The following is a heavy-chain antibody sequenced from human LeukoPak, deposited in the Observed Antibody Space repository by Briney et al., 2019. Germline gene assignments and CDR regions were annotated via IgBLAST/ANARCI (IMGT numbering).Heavy chain of an antibody. CDR3: ARAPASTVTTAYFDY. V-gene: IGHV1-18*01. CDR1: GYTFTSYG. CDR2: ISAYNGNT. Sequence: ASVKVACKACGYTFTSYGISWVRQAPGQGLEWMGWISAYNGNTNYAQKLQGRVTMTTDTSTSTAYMELRSLRSDDTAVYYCARAPASTVTTAYFDYWGQGTLVTVSS. J-gene: IGHJ4*02. D-gene: IGHD4-17*01.